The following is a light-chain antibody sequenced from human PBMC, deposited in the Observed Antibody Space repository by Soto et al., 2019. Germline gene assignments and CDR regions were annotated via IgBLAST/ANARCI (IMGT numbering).Light chain of an antibody. CDR3: QQYDNLPIT. V-gene: IGKV1-33*01. CDR2: DAS. CDR1: QGINSY. J-gene: IGKJ5*01. Sequence: DIQLTQSPSFLSASVGDRVTITCRASQGINSYLAWYQQKPGKAPKLLIYDASNLETGVPSRFSGSGSGTDFTFTISSLQPEDIATYYCQQYDNLPITFGQGTRLEI.